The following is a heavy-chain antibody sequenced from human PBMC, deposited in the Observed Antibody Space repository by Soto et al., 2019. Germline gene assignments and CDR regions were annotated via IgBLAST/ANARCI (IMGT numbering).Heavy chain of an antibody. V-gene: IGHV4-39*01. D-gene: IGHD2-15*01. CDR2: IYYSGST. CDR1: GGSISSSSYY. Sequence: QLQLQESGPGLVKPSETLSLTCTVSGGSISSSSYYWGWIRQPPGKGLEWIGSIYYSGSTYYNPSLKSRVTLSVSTSKNQFSLRLSSVTAADTAVYYCAVRTLGYCSGGSCGVDYWGQGTLVTVSS. CDR3: AVRTLGYCSGGSCGVDY. J-gene: IGHJ4*02.